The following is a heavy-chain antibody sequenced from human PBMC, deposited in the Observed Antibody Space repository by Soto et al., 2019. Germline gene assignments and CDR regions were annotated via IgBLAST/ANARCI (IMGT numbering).Heavy chain of an antibody. CDR1: GYSGSSGSY. D-gene: IGHD5-18*01. Sequence: ETLSLTFVVSGYSGSSGSYWGWIRQPPGRGLEWIASIYHNGRTYSKPSLQSRVIISVDTSKTQISLTLSSVTAADTAVYFCARLGAMAPEFYFDHWGQGIQVTVSS. CDR2: IYHNGRT. J-gene: IGHJ4*02. CDR3: ARLGAMAPEFYFDH. V-gene: IGHV4-38-2*01.